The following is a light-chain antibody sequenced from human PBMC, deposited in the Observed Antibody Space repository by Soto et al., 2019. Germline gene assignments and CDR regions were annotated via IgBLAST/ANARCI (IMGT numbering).Light chain of an antibody. CDR1: QIVSSS. Sequence: EIVMTQSAATLSVSPGERASLSCRASQIVSSSLAWYQQKPGQAPRLLIYGASTRATGIPARFSGSGSGTEFTLTISSLQSEDAAVYYCQQYYSTPPTFGQGTKLEIK. V-gene: IGKV3-15*01. J-gene: IGKJ2*01. CDR3: QQYYSTPPT. CDR2: GAS.